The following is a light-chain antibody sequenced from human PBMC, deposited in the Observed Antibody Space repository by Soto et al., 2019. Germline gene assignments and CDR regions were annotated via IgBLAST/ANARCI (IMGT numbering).Light chain of an antibody. V-gene: IGLV2-8*01. CDR1: SSDVGGYNY. Sequence: QSVLTRPPSASGSPGQSVTIPCTGTSSDVGGYNYVSWYQQHPGKAPKLMIYEVTKRPSGVPARFSGSKSGNTASLTVSGLQAEDEADYYCSSYAGSNSIYVFGTGTKLTVL. J-gene: IGLJ1*01. CDR3: SSYAGSNSIYV. CDR2: EVT.